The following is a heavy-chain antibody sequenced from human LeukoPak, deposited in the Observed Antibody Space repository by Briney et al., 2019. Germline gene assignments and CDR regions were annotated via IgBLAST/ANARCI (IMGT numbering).Heavy chain of an antibody. CDR2: ISGNNDNP. Sequence: GASVRVSCKASGYTFSNFGINWVRQAPGQGLEWMGWISGNNDNPNYGQKFQGRFTVTTDSSTNTAYMELRNLRLDDTAAYYCARDGTSTDDYWGQGTLVTVSS. CDR3: ARDGTSTDDY. V-gene: IGHV1-18*01. J-gene: IGHJ4*02. D-gene: IGHD2-2*01. CDR1: GYTFSNFG.